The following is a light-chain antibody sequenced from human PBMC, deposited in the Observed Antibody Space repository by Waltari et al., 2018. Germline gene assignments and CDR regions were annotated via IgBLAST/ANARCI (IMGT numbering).Light chain of an antibody. CDR2: GAS. Sequence: DIQLTQSPSFLSASVGDRVTITCRASQGITSYLAWYQQKPGKAPKLLIYGASTLQSGVPSRFSGSGSGTEFTLTISSLQPEDFATYYCQQVNGSPYTFGQGTKLEIK. CDR3: QQVNGSPYT. CDR1: QGITSY. V-gene: IGKV1-9*01. J-gene: IGKJ2*01.